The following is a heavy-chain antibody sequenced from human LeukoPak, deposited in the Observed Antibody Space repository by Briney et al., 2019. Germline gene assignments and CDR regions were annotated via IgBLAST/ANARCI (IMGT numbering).Heavy chain of an antibody. CDR1: GFAFSSYG. CDR3: AKGYSSGWSPFDY. Sequence: GGSLRLSCAASGFAFSSYGMPWVRQAPGKGLEWVAFIRYDGSNKYYADSVKGRFTISRDNSKNTLYLQMNSLRAEDTAVYYCAKGYSSGWSPFDYWGQGTLVTVSS. CDR2: IRYDGSNK. J-gene: IGHJ4*02. V-gene: IGHV3-30*02. D-gene: IGHD6-19*01.